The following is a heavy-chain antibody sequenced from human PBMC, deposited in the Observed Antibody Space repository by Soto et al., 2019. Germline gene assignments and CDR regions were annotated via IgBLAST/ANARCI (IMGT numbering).Heavy chain of an antibody. CDR3: ASGPTVLDY. CDR1: AYSFTNYW. CDR2: IFPADSDT. D-gene: IGHD4-17*01. V-gene: IGHV5-51*01. J-gene: IGHJ4*02. Sequence: GESLKISCKGSAYSFTNYWNAWVRQMPGKGLQWMGIIFPADSDTRYSPSFQGQVTISAEKSISTAYLQWSSLEPSDPAMYYCASGPTVLDYWGQGSLVTVSS.